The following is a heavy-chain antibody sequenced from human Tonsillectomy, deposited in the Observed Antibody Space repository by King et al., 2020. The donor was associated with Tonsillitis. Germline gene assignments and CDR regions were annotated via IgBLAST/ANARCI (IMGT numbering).Heavy chain of an antibody. CDR2: ISSCGSTI. Sequence: VQLVESGGGLVQPGGSLRLSCAASGFTFSSYEMNWVRQAPGKGREWVSYISSCGSTIYYADSVKGRFTISRDNAKNSLFLQMNSLRAEDTAVYYCARESPTTLTTLFDYWGQGTLVTVSS. CDR3: ARESPTTLTTLFDY. V-gene: IGHV3-48*03. J-gene: IGHJ4*02. D-gene: IGHD4-17*01. CDR1: GFTFSSYE.